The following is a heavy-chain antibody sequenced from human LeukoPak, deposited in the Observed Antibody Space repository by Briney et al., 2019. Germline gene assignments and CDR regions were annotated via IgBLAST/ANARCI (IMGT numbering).Heavy chain of an antibody. J-gene: IGHJ3*02. CDR1: GFTFSSYG. CDR2: ISGSGGST. D-gene: IGHD4-17*01. V-gene: IGHV3-23*01. CDR3: AKPLPRGVYGDYVPGAFDI. Sequence: PGGSLRLSCVASGFTFSSYGMSWVRQAPGKGLEWVSAISGSGGSTYYADSVKGRFTISRDNSKNTLYLQMNSLRAEDTAVYYCAKPLPRGVYGDYVPGAFDIWGQGTMVTVSS.